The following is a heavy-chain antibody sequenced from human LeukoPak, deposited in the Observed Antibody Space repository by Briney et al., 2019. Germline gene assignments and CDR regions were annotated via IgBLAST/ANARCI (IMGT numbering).Heavy chain of an antibody. Sequence: GESLKISCKGSGYSFTSYWIGWVRQMPGKGLEWMGIIYPGDSDTRYSPSFQGQVTISADKSISTAYLQWSSLKASDAAMYYCARLSYSSSWYGYFDYWGQGTLVTVSS. D-gene: IGHD6-13*01. V-gene: IGHV5-51*01. CDR3: ARLSYSSSWYGYFDY. CDR2: IYPGDSDT. CDR1: GYSFTSYW. J-gene: IGHJ4*02.